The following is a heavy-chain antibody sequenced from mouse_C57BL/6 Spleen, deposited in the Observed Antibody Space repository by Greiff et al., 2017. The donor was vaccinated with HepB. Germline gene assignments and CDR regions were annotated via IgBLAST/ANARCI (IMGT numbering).Heavy chain of an antibody. CDR2: IDPETGGT. CDR3: TTYYGSSFYAMDY. V-gene: IGHV1-15*01. J-gene: IGHJ4*01. CDR1: GYTFTDYE. Sequence: VQLQQSGAELVRPGASVTLSCKASGYTFTDYEMHWVKQTPVHGLEWIGAIDPETGGTAYNQKFKGKAILTADKSSSTAYMELRSLTSEDSAVYYCTTYYGSSFYAMDYWGQGTSVTVSS. D-gene: IGHD1-1*01.